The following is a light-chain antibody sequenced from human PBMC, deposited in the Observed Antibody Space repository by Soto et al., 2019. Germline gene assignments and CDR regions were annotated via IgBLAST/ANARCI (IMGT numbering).Light chain of an antibody. V-gene: IGLV6-57*02. J-gene: IGLJ3*02. CDR1: SGSIASNY. CDR3: QSYDSSSLGV. Sequence: NFMLTQPHSVSESPGETVTISCTGSSGSIASNYVQWYQQRPGSAPTTVIYEDNQRPSGVPDRFSGSIDSSSNSASLTISRLKTEDEADYYCQSYDSSSLGVFDGGTQMTVL. CDR2: EDN.